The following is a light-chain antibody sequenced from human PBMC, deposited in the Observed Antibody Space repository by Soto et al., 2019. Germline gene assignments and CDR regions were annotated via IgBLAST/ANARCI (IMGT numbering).Light chain of an antibody. CDR2: RTS. Sequence: QAVVTQEPSLTVSPGGTVTLTCALTTGAVTSDYYPNWFQRRPGQALRTLIYRTSNKHSWTPARFSGPLLGGKAALTLSGVQPEDEADYYCVLLYGGAWVFGGGTQLTVL. J-gene: IGLJ3*02. CDR3: VLLYGGAWV. V-gene: IGLV7-43*01. CDR1: TGAVTSDYY.